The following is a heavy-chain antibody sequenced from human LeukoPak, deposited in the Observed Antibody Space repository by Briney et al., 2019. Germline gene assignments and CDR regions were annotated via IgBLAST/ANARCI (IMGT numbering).Heavy chain of an antibody. V-gene: IGHV3-7*01. Sequence: GGSLRLSCESSGFTFSRNWMSWVRQAPGKGLEYVANINEDGTVKYYPDSVRGRFTISRDNAKNSVFLRMNSLKAEDTALYYCARDKDGSRDAFDVWGQGTLVTVSS. D-gene: IGHD1-26*01. CDR1: GFTFSRNW. J-gene: IGHJ3*01. CDR3: ARDKDGSRDAFDV. CDR2: INEDGTVK.